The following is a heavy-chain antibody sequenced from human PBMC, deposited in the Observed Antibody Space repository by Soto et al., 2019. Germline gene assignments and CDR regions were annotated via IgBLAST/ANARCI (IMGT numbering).Heavy chain of an antibody. D-gene: IGHD5-12*01. CDR1: GGSISRYY. CDR3: ARAPPYGYVTWFDP. Sequence: SETLSLTCTVSGGSISRYYWSWILQPPWKGLEWIGYIYYSGSTNYNPSLKSRVTISVDTSKDQFSLKLSSVTAADTAVYYCARAPPYGYVTWFDPWGQGTLVTVSS. CDR2: IYYSGST. J-gene: IGHJ5*02. V-gene: IGHV4-59*01.